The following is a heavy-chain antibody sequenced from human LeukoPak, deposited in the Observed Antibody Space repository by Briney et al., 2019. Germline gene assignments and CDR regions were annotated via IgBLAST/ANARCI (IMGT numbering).Heavy chain of an antibody. Sequence: GSLRLSCTAAGFTFDDYAMHWVRQAPGKGLQWISSINWVGDTSSYVDSVKGRFTVSKDNTKGSLYLQMHSLRSEDTALYYCAKDRQYGDYGGGDFFDSWGQGTLVTVSS. CDR1: GFTFDDYA. CDR2: INWVGDTS. CDR3: AKDRQYGDYGGGDFFDS. V-gene: IGHV3-43D*03. D-gene: IGHD4-17*01. J-gene: IGHJ4*02.